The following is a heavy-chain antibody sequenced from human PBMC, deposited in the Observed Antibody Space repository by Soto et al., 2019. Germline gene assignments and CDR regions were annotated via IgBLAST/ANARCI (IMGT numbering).Heavy chain of an antibody. V-gene: IGHV3-30*18. CDR2: ISFDGSDE. CDR1: GFSFNTYA. J-gene: IGHJ4*02. Sequence: GGSLRLSCVTSGFSFNTYAMHWVRQAPGKGLEWVALISFDGSDEYYADSVKGRFTISRDNSRNTLYLQMNSLRPEDTAVYYCAKDLEYYYDSSGYSLEYWRQGTLVTVSS. D-gene: IGHD3-22*01. CDR3: AKDLEYYYDSSGYSLEY.